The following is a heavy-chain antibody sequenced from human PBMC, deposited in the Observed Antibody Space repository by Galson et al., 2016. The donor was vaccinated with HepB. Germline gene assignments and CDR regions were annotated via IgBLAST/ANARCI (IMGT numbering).Heavy chain of an antibody. J-gene: IGHJ4*02. V-gene: IGHV3-23*01. CDR1: GFTFTSYA. Sequence: SLRLSCAASGFTFTSYAMSWVRQAPGKGLEWVSAISGGGGSTYYADSVKGRFTISRDNSKNTVYLQMNSLRAEDTALYSCAKSMNWNNHLLLFWGQGTLVTVSS. CDR3: AKSMNWNNHLLLF. CDR2: ISGGGGST. D-gene: IGHD1/OR15-1a*01.